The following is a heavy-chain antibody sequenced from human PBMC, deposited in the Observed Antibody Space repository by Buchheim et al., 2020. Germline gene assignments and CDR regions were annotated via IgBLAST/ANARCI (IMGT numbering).Heavy chain of an antibody. Sequence: QVQLQESGPGLVKPSETLSLTCTVSGGSISGYYWSWIRQPPGKGLEWIGYIYYSGSTNYNPSLKSRVTISVDTSKNQFSLQLSSVTAADTAVYYCARRIAAAGTGNWFDPWGQGTL. V-gene: IGHV4-59*08. CDR2: IYYSGST. D-gene: IGHD6-13*01. CDR1: GGSISGYY. CDR3: ARRIAAAGTGNWFDP. J-gene: IGHJ5*02.